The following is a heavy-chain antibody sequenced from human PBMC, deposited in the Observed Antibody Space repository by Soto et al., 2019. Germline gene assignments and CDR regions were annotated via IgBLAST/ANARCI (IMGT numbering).Heavy chain of an antibody. CDR3: AEDLSVIAAAGMDWFDP. D-gene: IGHD6-13*01. Sequence: GGSLRLSCAASGFTFSGYGMHWVRQAPGKGLEWVAVISYDGSNKYYADSVKGRFTISRDNSKNTLYLQMNSLRAEDTAVYYCAEDLSVIAAAGMDWFDPWGQGTLVTVSS. CDR2: ISYDGSNK. J-gene: IGHJ5*02. V-gene: IGHV3-30*18. CDR1: GFTFSGYG.